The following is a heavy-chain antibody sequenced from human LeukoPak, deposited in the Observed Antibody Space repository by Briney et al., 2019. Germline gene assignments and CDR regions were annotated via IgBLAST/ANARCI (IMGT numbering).Heavy chain of an antibody. D-gene: IGHD3-3*01. CDR2: IYTSGST. CDR1: GGSISSGSYY. J-gene: IGHJ3*02. Sequence: PSETLSLSCTVSGGSISSGSYYWSWIRQPAGKGLEWIGRIYTSGSTNYNPSLKSRVTMSVDTSKNQFSLKLSSVTAADTAVYYCARYQLSTIFGVVTPDAFDIWGQGTMVTVSS. V-gene: IGHV4-61*02. CDR3: ARYQLSTIFGVVTPDAFDI.